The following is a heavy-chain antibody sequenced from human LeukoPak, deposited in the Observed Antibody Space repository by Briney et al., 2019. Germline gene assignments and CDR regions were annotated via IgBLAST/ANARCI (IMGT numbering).Heavy chain of an antibody. CDR2: IIPIFGTA. CDR3: ARGIAAARQYYYNGMDV. CDR1: GGTFSSYA. V-gene: IGHV1-69*13. Sequence: SVKVSCKASGGTFSSYAISWVRQAPGQGLEWMGGIIPIFGTANYAQKFQGRVTITADESTSTAYMELSSLRSEDTAVYYCARGIAAARQYYYNGMDVWGQGTTVTVSS. J-gene: IGHJ6*02. D-gene: IGHD6-13*01.